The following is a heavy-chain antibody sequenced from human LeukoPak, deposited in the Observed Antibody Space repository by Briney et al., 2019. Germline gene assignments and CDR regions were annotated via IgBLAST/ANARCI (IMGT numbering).Heavy chain of an antibody. D-gene: IGHD3-10*01. CDR2: IYYSGST. V-gene: IGHV4-59*04. CDR1: GGSISNKY. J-gene: IGHJ4*02. CDR3: AKSLYNYKSGSYLRPFDS. Sequence: SETLSLTCTVSGGSISNKYWSWIRQPPGKGLEWIGYIYYSGSTYYNPSLKSRVTISVDTSKNQFSLKLRSVTATDTAVYYCAKSLYNYKSGSYLRPFDSWGQGTLVTVSS.